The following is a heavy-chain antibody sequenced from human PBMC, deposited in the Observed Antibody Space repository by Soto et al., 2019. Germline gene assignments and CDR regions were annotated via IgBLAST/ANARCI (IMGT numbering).Heavy chain of an antibody. CDR2: INPSGGST. CDR1: GYTVTSYY. D-gene: IGHD5-12*01. J-gene: IGHJ4*02. Sequence: ASVKVSCKASGYTVTSYYMHCVRQAPGQGLEWMGIINPSGGSTSYAQKFQGRVTMTRDTSTSTVYMELSSLRSEDTAVYYCAREARGYSGYGDSFDYWGQGTLVTVSS. CDR3: AREARGYSGYGDSFDY. V-gene: IGHV1-46*01.